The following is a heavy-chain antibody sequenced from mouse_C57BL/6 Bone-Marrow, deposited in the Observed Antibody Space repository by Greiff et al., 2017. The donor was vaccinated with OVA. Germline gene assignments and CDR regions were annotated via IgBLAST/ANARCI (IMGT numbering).Heavy chain of an antibody. CDR3: ARWGDWDY. V-gene: IGHV5-4*03. J-gene: IGHJ2*01. CDR1: GFTFSSYA. CDR2: ISDGGSYT. Sequence: EVKVVESGGGLVKPGGSLKLSCAASGFTFSSYAMSWVRQTPEKRLEWVATISDGGSYTYYPDNVKGRFTISRDNAKNNLYLQMSHLKSEDTAMYYCARWGDWDYWGQGTTLTVSS.